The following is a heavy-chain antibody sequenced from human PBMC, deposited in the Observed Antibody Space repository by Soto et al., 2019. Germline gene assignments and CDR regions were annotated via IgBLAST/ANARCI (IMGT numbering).Heavy chain of an antibody. Sequence: SVKVSCKASGGTFSSYAISWVRQAPGQGLEWMGGIIPIFGTANYAQKFQGRVTITADESTSTSYMELSSLRSEDTAVYYCARGEVWQQLPYYYYGMDVWGQGTTVTVSS. J-gene: IGHJ6*02. D-gene: IGHD6-13*01. CDR1: GGTFSSYA. CDR2: IIPIFGTA. CDR3: ARGEVWQQLPYYYYGMDV. V-gene: IGHV1-69*13.